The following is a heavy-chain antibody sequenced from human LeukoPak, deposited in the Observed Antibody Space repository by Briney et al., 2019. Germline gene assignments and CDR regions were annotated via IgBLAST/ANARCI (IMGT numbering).Heavy chain of an antibody. CDR3: AELGITMIGGV. D-gene: IGHD3-10*02. Sequence: GGSLCLSCAVSGFTFSSDGMHWVRQAPGKGLEWVAFRRYDGRNKYYADSVKGRFTISRDNAKNTLYLQVNSLRVEDTAGYYCAELGITMIGGVWGKGTTVTISS. CDR1: GFTFSSDG. J-gene: IGHJ6*04. V-gene: IGHV3-30*02. CDR2: RRYDGRNK.